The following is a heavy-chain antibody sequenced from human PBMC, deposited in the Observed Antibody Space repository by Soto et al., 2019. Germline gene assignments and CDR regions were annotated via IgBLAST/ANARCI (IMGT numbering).Heavy chain of an antibody. Sequence: QVQLQESGPGLVKPSETLSLTCTVSGGSISGYYWSWIRQPPGKGLEWIGYIYYNGSTNYNPSLTIRVTISVDTSKNPFSLKLRSVTAADTAVSYCARTYYDFWSGYWRGVDPWGQGTLVTVSS. CDR1: GGSISGYY. CDR2: IYYNGST. J-gene: IGHJ5*02. V-gene: IGHV4-59*01. D-gene: IGHD3-3*01. CDR3: ARTYYDFWSGYWRGVDP.